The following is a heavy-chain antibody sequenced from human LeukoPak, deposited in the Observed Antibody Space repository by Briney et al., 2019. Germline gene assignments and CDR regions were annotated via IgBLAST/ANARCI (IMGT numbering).Heavy chain of an antibody. Sequence: SVKVSCKASGGTFSSYAISWVRQAPGQGLEWMGGIIPIFGTANYAQKFQGRVTITTDESTSTAYMELSSLRSEDTAVYYCASPYGDYPTEYFQHWGQGTLVTVSS. CDR3: ASPYGDYPTEYFQH. D-gene: IGHD4-17*01. J-gene: IGHJ1*01. CDR1: GGTFSSYA. CDR2: IIPIFGTA. V-gene: IGHV1-69*05.